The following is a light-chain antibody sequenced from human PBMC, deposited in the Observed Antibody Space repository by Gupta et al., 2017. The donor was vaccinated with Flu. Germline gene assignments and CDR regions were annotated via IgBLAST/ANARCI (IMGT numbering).Light chain of an antibody. CDR1: QSVSSN. Sequence: VMTQSPATLSVSPGERATLSCRASQSVSSNLAWYQQKPGQAPRLLIYGASTRATGIPARFSGSGSGTEFTLTISSLQSEDFAVYYCQQYNNWGTFGQGTKVEIK. CDR2: GAS. CDR3: QQYNNWGT. V-gene: IGKV3-15*01. J-gene: IGKJ1*01.